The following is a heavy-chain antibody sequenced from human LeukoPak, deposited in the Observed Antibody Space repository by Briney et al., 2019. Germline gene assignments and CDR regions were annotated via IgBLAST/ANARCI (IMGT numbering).Heavy chain of an antibody. CDR1: GGSISSYY. CDR3: ARQGHYYDSTSAAFDI. D-gene: IGHD3-22*01. Sequence: SETLSLTCTVSGGSISSYYWSWIRQPPGKGLEWIGYIYTSGSTNYNPSLKSRVTISVDTSKNQFSLKLSSVTAADTAVYCCARQGHYYDSTSAAFDIWGQGTMVTVSS. CDR2: IYTSGST. V-gene: IGHV4-4*09. J-gene: IGHJ3*02.